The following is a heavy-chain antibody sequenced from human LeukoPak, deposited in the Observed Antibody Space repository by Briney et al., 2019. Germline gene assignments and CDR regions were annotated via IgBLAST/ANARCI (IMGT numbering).Heavy chain of an antibody. D-gene: IGHD1-7*01. CDR1: GFTFSSCT. J-gene: IGHJ4*02. Sequence: PGGSLRLSCAASGFTFSSCTMGWVRQAPGKGLEWASTITDGGGHSYYADSMKGRFRVSRDNFKNTLYLQMDSLRAEDTALYYCAREPAGTYGRYHDYWGQGTLVTVSS. V-gene: IGHV3-23*01. CDR2: ITDGGGHS. CDR3: AREPAGTYGRYHDY.